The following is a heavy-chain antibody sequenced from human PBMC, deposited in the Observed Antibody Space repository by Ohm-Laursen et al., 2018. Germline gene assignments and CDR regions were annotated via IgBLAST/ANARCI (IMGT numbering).Heavy chain of an antibody. D-gene: IGHD3-10*01. CDR3: ARDPGPGDP. CDR1: GFIFRNFG. Sequence: SLRLSCAAAGFIFRNFGMHWVRQAPGKGLEWAANIKKDGSEKYYVDSVKGRFTISRDNAKNSLYLQMNSLRAEDTAVYYCARDPGPGDPWGQGTLVTVSS. J-gene: IGHJ5*02. CDR2: IKKDGSEK. V-gene: IGHV3-7*01.